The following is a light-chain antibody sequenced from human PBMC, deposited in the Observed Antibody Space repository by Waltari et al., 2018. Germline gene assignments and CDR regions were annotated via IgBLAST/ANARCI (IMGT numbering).Light chain of an antibody. Sequence: QSALTQPASVSGSPGQLITIPCSGASSYVGGYNLVSWYQQHPGKAPKLMIYEVSKRPSGVSNRFSGSKSGNTASLTISGLQAEDEADYYCCSYAGSSTLVFGGGTKLTVL. CDR2: EVS. CDR3: CSYAGSSTLV. CDR1: SSYVGGYNL. V-gene: IGLV2-23*02. J-gene: IGLJ3*02.